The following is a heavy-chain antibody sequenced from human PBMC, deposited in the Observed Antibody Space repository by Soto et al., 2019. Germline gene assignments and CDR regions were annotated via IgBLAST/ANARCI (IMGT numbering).Heavy chain of an antibody. Sequence: LSLPCGCSCGSINHYDPFLILIREPTGKGLAWMGYLYYSGPTHYNPSLKSRNTMSIDTSKTQLSLNLTSVTAADPALDYCAKQMRGGYWFAPWGQGTPVTVSS. CDR1: CGSINHYDPF. V-gene: IGHV4-30-4*01. J-gene: IGHJ5*02. CDR3: AKQMRGGYWFAP. CDR2: LYYSGPT.